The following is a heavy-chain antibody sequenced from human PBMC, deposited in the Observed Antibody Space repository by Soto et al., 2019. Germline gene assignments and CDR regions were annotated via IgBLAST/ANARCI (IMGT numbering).Heavy chain of an antibody. CDR3: ARCTAASGFRFDT. V-gene: IGHV4-31*03. CDR2: IYYSRST. Sequence: SETLSLTCTVSGGSISSGGYYWSWIRQHPGKGLEWIGYIYYSRSTYYNPSLKSRVTISVDTSKNQFSLKLSSVTAADTAVYYCARCTAASGFRFDTWGQGTLVTVSS. CDR1: GGSISSGGYY. D-gene: IGHD3-3*01. J-gene: IGHJ5*02.